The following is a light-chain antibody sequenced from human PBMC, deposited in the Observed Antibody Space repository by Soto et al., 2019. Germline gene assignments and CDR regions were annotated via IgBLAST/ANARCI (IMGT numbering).Light chain of an antibody. CDR1: QTIKNF. V-gene: IGKV1-39*01. J-gene: IGKJ1*01. CDR3: QQSHSSPRT. CDR2: GAS. Sequence: DIQMTQSPSSLFASVGDRVTVTCRASQTIKNFLNWYHQKPGKAPKLLIYGASSLQSGVPSRFSGGGSGTTFTLTIHSVQPEDFGIYYCQQSHSSPRTFGQGTTV.